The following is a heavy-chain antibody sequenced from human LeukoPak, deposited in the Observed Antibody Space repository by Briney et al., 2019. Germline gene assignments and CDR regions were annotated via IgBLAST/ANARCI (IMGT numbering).Heavy chain of an antibody. J-gene: IGHJ6*03. CDR3: ARDNPMRGAFWGYMDV. D-gene: IGHD3-16*01. V-gene: IGHV4-39*07. Sequence: SETMSLTCTVSGGSISSSNYYWGWIRQPPGKGLEWIGSIYYSGSTYYNPSLKSRVTMSVDTSKNQFSLKLSSVTAADTAVYYCARDNPMRGAFWGYMDVWGKGTTVTISS. CDR1: GGSISSSNYY. CDR2: IYYSGST.